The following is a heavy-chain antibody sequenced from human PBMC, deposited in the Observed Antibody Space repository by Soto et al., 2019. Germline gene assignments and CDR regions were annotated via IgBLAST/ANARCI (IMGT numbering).Heavy chain of an antibody. Sequence: XAQKFQGRVTMTEDTSTDTAYMELSSLRSEDTAVYYCAALLYSNWFDPWGQGTLVTVSS. J-gene: IGHJ5*02. V-gene: IGHV1-24*01. CDR3: AALLYSNWFDP. D-gene: IGHD2-2*02.